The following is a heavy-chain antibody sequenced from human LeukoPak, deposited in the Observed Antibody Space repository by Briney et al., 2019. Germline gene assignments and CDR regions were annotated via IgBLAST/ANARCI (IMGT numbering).Heavy chain of an antibody. D-gene: IGHD4-23*01. CDR1: GFTFSSYW. V-gene: IGHV3-74*01. J-gene: IGHJ4*02. Sequence: GGSLRLSCAASGFTFSSYWMNWVRQAPGKGLVWVSRIASDGSSTTYADSVKGRFSISRDNAKNTLYLQMNSLRVEDTAVYFCARGRPHGNDYWGQGTLVTVSS. CDR2: IASDGSST. CDR3: ARGRPHGNDY.